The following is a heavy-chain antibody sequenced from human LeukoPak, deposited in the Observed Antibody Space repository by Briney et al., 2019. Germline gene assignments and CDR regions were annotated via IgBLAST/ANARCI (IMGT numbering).Heavy chain of an antibody. CDR3: AKGVGWLQLYFDY. V-gene: IGHV3-30-3*01. Sequence: SGGSLRLSCAASGFTSSTYPMHWVRQAPGKGLEWVAILSYDGSNKYYADSVKGRFTISSDNSKNTLYLQMNSLRAEDTAMYYCAKGVGWLQLYFDYWGQGSLVTVSS. D-gene: IGHD5-24*01. J-gene: IGHJ4*02. CDR2: LSYDGSNK. CDR1: GFTSSTYP.